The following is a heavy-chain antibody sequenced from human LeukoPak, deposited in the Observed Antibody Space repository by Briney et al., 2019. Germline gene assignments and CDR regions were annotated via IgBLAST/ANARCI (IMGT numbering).Heavy chain of an antibody. CDR1: GFTFTTYW. CDR2: IRQDGGEK. V-gene: IGHV3-7*01. CDR3: ARHREGATQVGLFTF. Sequence: GGSLRLSCAASGFTFTTYWMAWVRQAPGKGLEWVANIRQDGGEKYYVDSVKGRFTISRDNAQNSLYLHISSLGAEDTAVYYCARHREGATQVGLFTFRGQGTLVIVSS. J-gene: IGHJ4*02. D-gene: IGHD3-3*01.